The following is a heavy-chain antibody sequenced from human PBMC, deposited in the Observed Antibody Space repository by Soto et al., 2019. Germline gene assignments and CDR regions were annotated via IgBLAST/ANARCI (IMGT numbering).Heavy chain of an antibody. Sequence: QVPLVESGGGVVQPGRSLRLSCAASGFTFSSYGMHWVRQAPGKGLEWVAVIWYDGSNKYYADSVKGRFTISRDNSKNTLYLQMNSLRAEDTAVYYCARSYYYGSGMLYGMDVWGQGTTVTVSS. J-gene: IGHJ6*02. CDR1: GFTFSSYG. CDR2: IWYDGSNK. D-gene: IGHD3-10*01. CDR3: ARSYYYGSGMLYGMDV. V-gene: IGHV3-33*01.